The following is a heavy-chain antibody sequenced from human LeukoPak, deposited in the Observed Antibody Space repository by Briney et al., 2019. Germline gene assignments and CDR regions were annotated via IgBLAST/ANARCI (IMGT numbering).Heavy chain of an antibody. Sequence: GGSLRLSCTVAGGIFRNFWMTWVRQAPGKGPEWLGRIKSNVDGGSTDYAAAVKGRLTISRDDSRNNLFLQMNSPKVEDTAVYYSLTAPPMTRGRWCDPWGQGTLVSVSS. CDR2: IKSNVDGGST. D-gene: IGHD3-10*01. CDR3: LTAPPMTRGRWCDP. J-gene: IGHJ5*02. CDR1: GGIFRNFW. V-gene: IGHV3-15*01.